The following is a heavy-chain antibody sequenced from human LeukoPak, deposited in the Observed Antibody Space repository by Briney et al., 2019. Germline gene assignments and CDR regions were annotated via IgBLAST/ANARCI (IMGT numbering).Heavy chain of an antibody. V-gene: IGHV3-30-3*01. CDR3: ASSLLSFYYDSSDYSPCDY. D-gene: IGHD3-22*01. CDR2: ISYDGSNK. Sequence: PGGSLRLSCVASGFTFSSYGMNWVRQAPGKGLEWVASISYDGSNKYYADSVRGRFTISRDNSKNTLYLQMNSLRAEDTAVYYCASSLLSFYYDSSDYSPCDYRGQGTRVTVSS. J-gene: IGHJ4*02. CDR1: GFTFSSYG.